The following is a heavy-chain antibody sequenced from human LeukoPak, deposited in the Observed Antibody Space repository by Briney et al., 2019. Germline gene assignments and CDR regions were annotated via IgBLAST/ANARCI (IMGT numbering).Heavy chain of an antibody. J-gene: IGHJ6*03. CDR2: ISDSGTT. CDR3: ARVTWFHGTSYSYMDV. Sequence: TSETLSLTCIVSVGSISRYYWSGTRQPPGKGLEGFGYISDSGTTNYNPSLTRRVNISVDTSKKEFSLKLSSVTAADTAVYYCARVTWFHGTSYSYMDVWGKGTTVTVSS. V-gene: IGHV4-59*01. D-gene: IGHD1-1*01. CDR1: VGSISRYY.